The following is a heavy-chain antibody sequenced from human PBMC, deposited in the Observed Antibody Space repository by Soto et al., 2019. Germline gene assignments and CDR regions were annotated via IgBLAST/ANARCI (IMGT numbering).Heavy chain of an antibody. D-gene: IGHD3-22*01. CDR1: GGSFSGYY. V-gene: IGHV4-59*01. CDR2: IYYSGST. Sequence: SETLSLTCAVYGGSFSGYYWTWIRQPPGKGLEWIGHIYYSGSTNYNPSLKSRVTISVDTSKNQFSLKLSSVTAADTAVYYCARVGDSSGYYTLGFDEWGKGTLVT. J-gene: IGHJ4*02. CDR3: ARVGDSSGYYTLGFDE.